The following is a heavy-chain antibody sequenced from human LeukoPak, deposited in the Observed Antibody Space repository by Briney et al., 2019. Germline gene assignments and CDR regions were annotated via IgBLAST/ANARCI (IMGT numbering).Heavy chain of an antibody. CDR3: ARAADSLCGPDCYFNDFDS. CDR2: IRPNNGGT. CDR1: GYTFSDFY. D-gene: IGHD2-21*02. Sequence: ASVKVSCKASGYTFSDFYIHWVRQAPGQGLEWLGWIRPNNGGTKSAQKFQDRVTMTRDTSISTAYMELKRLRSDDTALYYSARAADSLCGPDCYFNDFDSWGQGSLVTVSS. J-gene: IGHJ5*02. V-gene: IGHV1-2*02.